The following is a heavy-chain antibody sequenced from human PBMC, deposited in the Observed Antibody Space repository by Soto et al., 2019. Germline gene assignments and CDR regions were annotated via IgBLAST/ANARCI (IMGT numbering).Heavy chain of an antibody. V-gene: IGHV1-69*13. D-gene: IGHD2-15*01. CDR2: IIPIFGTA. CDR1: GGTFSSYA. Sequence: SVKVSCKASGGTFSSYAISWVRQAPGQGLEWMGVIIPIFGTANYAQKFQGRVTITADESTSTAYMELSSLRSEDTAVYYCARVNCSGGSCHYYYYGMDVGGQGTTVTVSS. CDR3: ARVNCSGGSCHYYYYGMDV. J-gene: IGHJ6*02.